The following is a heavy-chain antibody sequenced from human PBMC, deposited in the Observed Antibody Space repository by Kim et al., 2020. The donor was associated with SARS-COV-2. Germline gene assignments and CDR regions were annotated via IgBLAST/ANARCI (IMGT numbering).Heavy chain of an antibody. CDR3: ARGRGTWIQLSLTYYFDY. CDR2: INHSGST. CDR1: GGSFSGYY. V-gene: IGHV4-34*01. J-gene: IGHJ4*02. D-gene: IGHD5-18*01. Sequence: SETLSLTCAVYGGSFSGYYWSWIRQPPGKGLEWIGEINHSGSTNYNPSLKSRVTISVDTSKNQFSLKLSSVTAADTAVYYCARGRGTWIQLSLTYYFDYWGQGTLVTVSS.